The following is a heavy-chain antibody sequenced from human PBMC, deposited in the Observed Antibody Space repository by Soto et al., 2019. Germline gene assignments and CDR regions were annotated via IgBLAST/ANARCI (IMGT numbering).Heavy chain of an antibody. CDR3: ARELLFYDSDGFSWDDAFDI. CDR1: GYSISSGYY. D-gene: IGHD3-22*01. V-gene: IGHV4-38-2*02. CDR2: IYHIGST. J-gene: IGHJ3*02. Sequence: SETLSLTCAVSGYSISSGYYWGWIRQPPGKGLEWIGSIYHIGSTDYNPSLKSRVTISVDTSKNQFSLKLSSVTAADTAVYYCARELLFYDSDGFSWDDAFDIWGQGTMVTVSS.